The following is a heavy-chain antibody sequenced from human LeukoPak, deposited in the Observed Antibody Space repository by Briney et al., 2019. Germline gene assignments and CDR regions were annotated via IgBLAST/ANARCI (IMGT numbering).Heavy chain of an antibody. Sequence: SETLSLTCIVSGGSISTYYWNWIRQPPGKGLEWIGYIYYSGSTYYNPSLKSRVTISVDTSKNQFSLKLSSVTAADTAVYYCARSYYDFWSGYSDAFDIWGQGTMVTVSS. V-gene: IGHV4-59*08. CDR3: ARSYYDFWSGYSDAFDI. J-gene: IGHJ3*02. CDR1: GGSISTYY. D-gene: IGHD3-3*01. CDR2: IYYSGST.